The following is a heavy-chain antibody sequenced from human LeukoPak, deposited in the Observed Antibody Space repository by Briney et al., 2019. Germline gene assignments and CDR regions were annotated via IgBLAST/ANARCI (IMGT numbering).Heavy chain of an antibody. CDR3: ASDRSGLSFCF. D-gene: IGHD3-22*01. Sequence: SETLSLTCTVSGGSISSSSYYWGWIRQPPGKGLEWIGSIYHSGSTYYNSSLKSRVTVSVDTSKNQFSLRLTSVTAADTAVYYCASDRSGLSFCFWGQGTLVTVSS. CDR2: IYHSGST. J-gene: IGHJ4*02. CDR1: GGSISSSSYY. V-gene: IGHV4-39*01.